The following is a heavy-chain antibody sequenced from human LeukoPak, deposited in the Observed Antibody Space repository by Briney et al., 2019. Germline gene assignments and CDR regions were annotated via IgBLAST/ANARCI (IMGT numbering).Heavy chain of an antibody. CDR2: ITGSGSNT. V-gene: IGHV3-23*01. D-gene: IGHD1/OR15-1a*01. CDR3: ARRTALEQYFDY. Sequence: GGSLRLSCAASGFTFSSLAMSWVRQAPGKGLEWVSAITGSGSNTYYADSVKGRFTISRDNSKNTLYLQMNSMRADDTAVYYCARRTALEQYFDYWGRGTLVTVSS. J-gene: IGHJ4*02. CDR1: GFTFSSLA.